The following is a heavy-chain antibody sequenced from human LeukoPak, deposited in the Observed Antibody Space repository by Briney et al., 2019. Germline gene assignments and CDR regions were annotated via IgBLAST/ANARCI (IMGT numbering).Heavy chain of an antibody. Sequence: GGSLRLSCAASGFTFSSYAMPWVRQAPGKGLEWVAVISYDGSNKYYADSVEGRFTISRDNSKNTLYLQMNSLRAEDTAVYYCARDSSSWSRYFDYWGQGTLVTVSS. J-gene: IGHJ4*02. D-gene: IGHD6-13*01. V-gene: IGHV3-30-3*01. CDR1: GFTFSSYA. CDR2: ISYDGSNK. CDR3: ARDSSSWSRYFDY.